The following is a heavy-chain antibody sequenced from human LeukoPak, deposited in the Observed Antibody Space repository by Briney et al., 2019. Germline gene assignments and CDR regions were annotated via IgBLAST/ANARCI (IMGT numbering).Heavy chain of an antibody. J-gene: IGHJ4*02. V-gene: IGHV3-30*04. CDR1: GFTFSSYA. CDR2: ISYDGSNK. D-gene: IGHD4-17*01. Sequence: GGSLRLSCAASGFTFSSYAMHWVRQAPGKGLEWVAVISYDGSNKYYADSVKGRFTISRDNSKNTLYLQMNSLRAEDTAVYYCAREISYGDYGTVGFDYWAREPWSPSPQ. CDR3: AREISYGDYGTVGFDY.